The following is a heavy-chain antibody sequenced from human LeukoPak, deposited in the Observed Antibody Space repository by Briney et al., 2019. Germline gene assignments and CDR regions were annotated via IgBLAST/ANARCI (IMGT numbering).Heavy chain of an antibody. CDR2: INPNSGGT. V-gene: IGHV1-2*02. D-gene: IGHD5-12*01. CDR1: GYTFTGYY. Sequence: ASVKVSCKASGYTFTGYYMHWVRQAPGQGLEWMGWINPNSGGTNYVQKLQGRVTMTTDTSTSTAYMELRSLRSDDTAVYYCARVASGYDIFQGENDYWGQGTLVTVSS. CDR3: ARVASGYDIFQGENDY. J-gene: IGHJ4*02.